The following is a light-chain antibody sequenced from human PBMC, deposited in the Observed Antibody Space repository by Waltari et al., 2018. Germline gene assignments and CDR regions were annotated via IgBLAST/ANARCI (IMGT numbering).Light chain of an antibody. V-gene: IGKV3-20*01. J-gene: IGKJ1*01. CDR3: QHYVRLPAT. CDR1: QSVSRA. Sequence: EIVLTQSPGSLSSSPGERVTLSCSASQSVSRALAWYQQKPVQAPRLLIFGASNRATGIPDRFSGSGSETDFSLTISRLEPEDFAVYYCQHYVRLPATFGRGTKVEIK. CDR2: GAS.